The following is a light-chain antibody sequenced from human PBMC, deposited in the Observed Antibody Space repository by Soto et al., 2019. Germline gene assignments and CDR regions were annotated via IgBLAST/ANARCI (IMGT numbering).Light chain of an antibody. V-gene: IGKV1-33*01. CDR3: QQYDNVPLT. CDR2: AAS. Sequence: DIQLTQSPSSLSASVGDRVTITCRASQSISNYLNWYQQKPGKPPKVLISAASSLQRGVPSRFSGSGSGTDFTFSISSLQPEDIATYYCQQYDNVPLTFGGGTKVEIK. CDR1: QSISNY. J-gene: IGKJ4*01.